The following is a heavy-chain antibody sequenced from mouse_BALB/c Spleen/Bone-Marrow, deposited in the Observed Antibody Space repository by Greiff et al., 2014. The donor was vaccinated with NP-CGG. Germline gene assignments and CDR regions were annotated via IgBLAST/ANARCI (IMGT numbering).Heavy chain of an antibody. CDR2: IYPGDGDT. CDR1: GYAFSSYW. Sequence: LVEPGAELVRPGSSVKISCKASGYAFSSYWMNWVKQRPGQGLEWIGQIYPGDGDTNYNGKFKGKATLTADKSSSTAYMQLSSLTSEDSAVYFCARGVPMDYWGQGTSVTVSS. V-gene: IGHV1-80*01. CDR3: ARGVPMDY. J-gene: IGHJ4*01.